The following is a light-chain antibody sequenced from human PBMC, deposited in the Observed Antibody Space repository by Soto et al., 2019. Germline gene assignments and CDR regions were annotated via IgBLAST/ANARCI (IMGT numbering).Light chain of an antibody. Sequence: EIVMTQSPATLSVSPGEPATLSCRASQSVSYNLAWYQQKPGQGPRLLIYGAFTRATGIPARFSGSGSGTEFTLTIRSLQSEDFAVYYCQQYKNWPPLTFGGGTKVEIK. V-gene: IGKV3-15*01. J-gene: IGKJ4*01. CDR3: QQYKNWPPLT. CDR1: QSVSYN. CDR2: GAF.